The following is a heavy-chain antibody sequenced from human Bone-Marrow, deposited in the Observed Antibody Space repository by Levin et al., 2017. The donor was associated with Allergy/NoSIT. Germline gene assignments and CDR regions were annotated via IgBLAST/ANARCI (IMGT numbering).Heavy chain of an antibody. CDR2: IYYRGST. Sequence: SQTLSLTCSVSGASISSYYWSWLRQPPGKGLEWIGNIYYRGSTDYNPSLKGRVAILLDTSENQFSLKLSSVTAADTAVYYCAKVPLYDILTAAHHDAFDVWGQGTMVTVSS. J-gene: IGHJ3*01. CDR3: AKVPLYDILTAAHHDAFDV. D-gene: IGHD3-9*01. CDR1: GASISSYY. V-gene: IGHV4-59*01.